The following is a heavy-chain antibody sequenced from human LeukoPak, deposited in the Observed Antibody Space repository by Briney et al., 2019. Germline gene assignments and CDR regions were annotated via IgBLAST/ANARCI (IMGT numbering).Heavy chain of an antibody. J-gene: IGHJ4*02. CDR1: GFTFITYS. D-gene: IGHD4-11*01. CDR3: TRDPTQYLRYGYFDY. V-gene: IGHV3-21*01. CDR2: INNVGSHI. Sequence: GGSLRLSCVASGFTFITYSMNWVRQAPGKGLEWVSSINNVGSHIYYAGSVRGRFTISRDNAKNSLYLQMSSLRAEDTAVYYCTRDPTQYLRYGYFDYWGQGTLVTVSS.